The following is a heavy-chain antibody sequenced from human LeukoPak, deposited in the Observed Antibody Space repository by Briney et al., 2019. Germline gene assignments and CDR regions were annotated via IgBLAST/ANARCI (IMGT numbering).Heavy chain of an antibody. CDR2: INPNRGST. CDR3: ARDHCSDNDCYEDYYYGMDV. D-gene: IGHD2-21*02. Sequence: ASVKVSCKASGYTFTGYYMHWVRQAPGQGLDGMGWINPNRGSTNSAQKFQGRVTMTRDTSISTAYMELSRLRSDDTAVYYCARDHCSDNDCYEDYYYGMDVWGHGTTVTVSS. J-gene: IGHJ6*02. V-gene: IGHV1-2*02. CDR1: GYTFTGYY.